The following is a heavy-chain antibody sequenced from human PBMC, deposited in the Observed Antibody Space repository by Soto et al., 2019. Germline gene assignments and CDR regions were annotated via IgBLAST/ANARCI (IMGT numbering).Heavy chain of an antibody. Sequence: QVQLQQWGAGLLKPSETLSLTCAVYGGSFSGYYWSWIRQPPGKGLEWIGEINHSGSTTYNPSLKSRVTISVDTSKNQFSLKLSSVTAADTAVYSCARGTSTYILTGYYWFDPWGQGTLVTVSS. V-gene: IGHV4-34*01. CDR1: GGSFSGYY. CDR3: ARGTSTYILTGYYWFDP. CDR2: INHSGST. J-gene: IGHJ5*02. D-gene: IGHD3-9*01.